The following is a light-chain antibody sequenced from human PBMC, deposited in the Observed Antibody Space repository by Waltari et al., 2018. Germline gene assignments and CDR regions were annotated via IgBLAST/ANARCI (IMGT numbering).Light chain of an antibody. V-gene: IGKV4-1*01. J-gene: IGKJ1*01. CDR3: QQYYTSPWT. CDR1: LSLLYGSDNRTY. CDR2: WAS. Sequence: DIVMTQSPDSLAVSLGERATINCKSSLSLLYGSDNRTYLPWYQQKPGQPPKLLFYWASTRESGVPDRFSGSGSGTDFTLTISSLQAEDVAVYYCQQYYTSPWTFGQGTKVEIK.